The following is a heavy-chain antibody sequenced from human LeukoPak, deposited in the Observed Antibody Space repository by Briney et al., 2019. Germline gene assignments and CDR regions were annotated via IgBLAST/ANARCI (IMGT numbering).Heavy chain of an antibody. CDR3: ARDWDGYKSSPFDY. V-gene: IGHV3-30-3*01. J-gene: IGHJ4*02. CDR1: GFTFSSYA. Sequence: GGSLRLSCAASGFTFSSYAMHWVSQAPGKGLEWVAVISYDGSNKYYADSVKGRFTISRDNSKNTLYLQMNSLRAEDTAVYYCARDWDGYKSSPFDYWGQGTLVTVSS. D-gene: IGHD5-24*01. CDR2: ISYDGSNK.